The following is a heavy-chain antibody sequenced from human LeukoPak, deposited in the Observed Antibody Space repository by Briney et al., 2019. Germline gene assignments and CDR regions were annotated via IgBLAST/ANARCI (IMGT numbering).Heavy chain of an antibody. CDR2: INHSGST. Sequence: PSETLSLTCAVHGGSFSGYYWSWIRQPPGKGLEWIGEINHSGSTNYNPSLKSRVTISVDTSKNQFSLKLSSVTAADTAVYYCARAPLGYYYFDYWGQGTLVTVSS. D-gene: IGHD2-15*01. J-gene: IGHJ4*02. CDR3: ARAPLGYYYFDY. CDR1: GGSFSGYY. V-gene: IGHV4-34*01.